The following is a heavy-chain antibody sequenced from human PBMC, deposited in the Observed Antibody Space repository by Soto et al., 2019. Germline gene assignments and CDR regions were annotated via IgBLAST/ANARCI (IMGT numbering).Heavy chain of an antibody. CDR2: IYYSGST. CDR3: ARQDIVGATTFDY. D-gene: IGHD1-26*01. V-gene: IGHV4-39*01. J-gene: IGHJ4*02. CDR1: GGSISSSSYY. Sequence: KTSETLSLTCTVSGGSISSSSYYWGWIRQPPGKGLEWIGSIYYSGSTYYNPSLKSRVTISVDTSKNQFSLKLSSVTAADTAVYYCARQDIVGATTFDYWGQGTLVTVSS.